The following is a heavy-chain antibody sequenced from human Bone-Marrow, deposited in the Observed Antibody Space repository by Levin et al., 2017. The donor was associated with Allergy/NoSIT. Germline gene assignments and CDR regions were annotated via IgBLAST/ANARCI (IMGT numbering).Heavy chain of an antibody. CDR3: GRGGPYHDSWTTYEKDY. CDR2: ITPSFGST. Sequence: GASVKVSCKASGYTFTSYYLHWVRQAPGQGLEWMGIITPSFGSTTVAQKFQGRVTMTRDTSTSTVYMELSSLRSEDTAVYYCGRGGPYHDSWTTYEKDYWGQGTLVTVSS. D-gene: IGHD3-3*01. CDR1: GYTFTSYY. V-gene: IGHV1-46*01. J-gene: IGHJ4*02.